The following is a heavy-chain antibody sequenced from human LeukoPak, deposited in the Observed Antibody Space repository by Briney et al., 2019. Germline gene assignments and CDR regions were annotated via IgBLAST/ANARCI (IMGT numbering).Heavy chain of an antibody. CDR3: ARSVDTAMVIGSVGAFDI. V-gene: IGHV4-34*01. J-gene: IGHJ3*02. Sequence: PSETLSLTCAVYGGSFSGYYWSWIRQPPGKGLEWIGEINHSGSTYYNPSLESRVTISVDTSKNQFSLKLSSVTAADTAVYYCARSVDTAMVIGSVGAFDIWGQGTMVTVSS. D-gene: IGHD5-18*01. CDR1: GGSFSGYY. CDR2: INHSGST.